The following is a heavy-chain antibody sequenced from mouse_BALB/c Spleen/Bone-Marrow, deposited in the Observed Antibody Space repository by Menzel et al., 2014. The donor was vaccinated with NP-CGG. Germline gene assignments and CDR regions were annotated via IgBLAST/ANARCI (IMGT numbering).Heavy chain of an antibody. V-gene: IGHV5-6-5*01. CDR2: ISSGGST. D-gene: IGHD2-14*01. Sequence: DVQLQESGGGLVKPGGSLKLSCAASGFTSSSYAMSWVRQTPEKRLEWVASISSGGSTYYPDSVKGRFTISRDNARNILYLQMSSLRSEDTAMYYCARGREVRRGAWFAYWGQGTLVTVSA. J-gene: IGHJ3*01. CDR3: ARGREVRRGAWFAY. CDR1: GFTSSSYA.